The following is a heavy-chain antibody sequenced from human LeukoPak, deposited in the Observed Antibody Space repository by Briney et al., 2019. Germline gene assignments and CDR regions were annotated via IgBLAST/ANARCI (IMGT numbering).Heavy chain of an antibody. D-gene: IGHD6-19*01. V-gene: IGHV3-11*01. J-gene: IGHJ4*02. CDR3: SSGRDIAVAGPGGYFDY. CDR2: MSPGGGNI. Sequence: AGGSLRLSCAASGFSFSDYHMNWIRQAPGKGLEWISYMSPGGGNIYFADSVKGRFTLSRDNAKHSLGLQMNSLTAEDTAVYYCSSGRDIAVAGPGGYFDYWGQGTLVTVSS. CDR1: GFSFSDYH.